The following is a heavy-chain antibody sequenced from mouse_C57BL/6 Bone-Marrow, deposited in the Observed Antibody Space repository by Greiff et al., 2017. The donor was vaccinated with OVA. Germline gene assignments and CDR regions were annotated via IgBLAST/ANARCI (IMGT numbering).Heavy chain of an antibody. CDR2: IYPGDGDT. J-gene: IGHJ4*01. CDR1: GYAFSSSW. D-gene: IGHD2-12*01. V-gene: IGHV1-82*01. CDR3: ARRYNYASYYAMDY. Sequence: QVHVKQSGPELVKPGASVKISCKASGYAFSSSWMNWVQQRPGKGLEWIGRIYPGDGDTNYNGKFKGKATLTADKSSSTAYMQLSSLTSEDSAVYIGARRYNYASYYAMDYWGQGTSVTVSS.